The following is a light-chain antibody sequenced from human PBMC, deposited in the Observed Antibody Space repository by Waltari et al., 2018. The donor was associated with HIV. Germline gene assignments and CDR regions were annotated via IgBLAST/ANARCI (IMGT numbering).Light chain of an antibody. J-gene: IGKJ2*01. V-gene: IGKV1-13*02. CDR2: DAS. CDR3: QQFRTYPRT. Sequence: ATQLTQSPSSPSPSVGDSVTITCRASQGIRNALAWYQQKPGRPPKLLIYDASTLEGGVPSRFSGSFSGTDFNLTISNLQPEDSATYYCQQFRTYPRTFGQGATLEI. CDR1: QGIRNA.